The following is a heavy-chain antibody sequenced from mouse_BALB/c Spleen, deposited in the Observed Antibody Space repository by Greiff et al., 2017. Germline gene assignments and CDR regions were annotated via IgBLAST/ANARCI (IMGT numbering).Heavy chain of an antibody. CDR2: IDPANGNT. CDR3: ARWLAY. J-gene: IGHJ3*01. CDR1: GFNIKDTY. Sequence: DVQLVESGAELVKPGASVKLSCTASGFNIKDTYMHWVKQRPEQGLEWIGRIDPANGNTKYDPKFQGKATITADTSSNTAYLQLSSLTSEDTAVYYCARWLAYWGQGTLVTVSA. V-gene: IGHV14-3*02.